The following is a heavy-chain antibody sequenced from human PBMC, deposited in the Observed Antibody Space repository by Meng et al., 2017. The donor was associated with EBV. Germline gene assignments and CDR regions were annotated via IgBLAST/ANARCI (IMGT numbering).Heavy chain of an antibody. CDR2: FLPRLGAP. CDR3: ASESGRGYTPDY. Sequence: QAPLVQSAAGVKKPGSSVKVSCKTSGGPFRYYAISWVRQAPGQGLEWLGGFLPRLGAPNYEQKLHGRVKITADESTSTHYMDLSSLRSEDTAIYYCASESGRGYTPDYWGQGTLVTVSS. D-gene: IGHD3-10*01. V-gene: IGHV1-69*01. CDR1: GGPFRYYA. J-gene: IGHJ4*02.